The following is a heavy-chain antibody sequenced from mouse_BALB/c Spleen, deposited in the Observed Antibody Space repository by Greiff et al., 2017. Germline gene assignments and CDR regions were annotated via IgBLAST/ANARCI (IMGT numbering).Heavy chain of an antibody. Sequence: EVKLVESGGGLVKPGGSLKLSCAASGFTFSSYAMSWVRQTPEKRLEWVASISSGGSTYYPDSVMGRFTISRDNARNILYLQMSSLRSEDTAMYYCARELRNYFDYWGQGTTLTVSS. V-gene: IGHV5-6-5*01. CDR3: ARELRNYFDY. CDR1: GFTFSSYA. CDR2: ISSGGST. D-gene: IGHD1-1*01. J-gene: IGHJ2*01.